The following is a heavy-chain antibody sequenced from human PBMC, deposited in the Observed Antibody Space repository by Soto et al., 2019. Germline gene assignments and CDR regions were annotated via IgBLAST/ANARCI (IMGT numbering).Heavy chain of an antibody. J-gene: IGHJ6*02. D-gene: IGHD3-10*01. V-gene: IGHV5-10-1*01. CDR3: ARRRAGFGESMDV. CDR1: GYSFTSYW. Sequence: PGESLKISCKGSGYSFTSYWINWVRQMPGKGLEWIGRIDPSDSRTNYSPSLQGHVTISGDMSVSTAYLQWSSLKASDTAIYYCARRRAGFGESMDVWGQGTTVTVSS. CDR2: IDPSDSRT.